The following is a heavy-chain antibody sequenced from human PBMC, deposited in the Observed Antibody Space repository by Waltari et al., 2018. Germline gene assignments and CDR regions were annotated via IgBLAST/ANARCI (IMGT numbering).Heavy chain of an antibody. CDR1: GGSFSGYY. V-gene: IGHV4-34*01. CDR2: IKHSGST. J-gene: IGHJ4*02. CDR3: ARVESSSPIDY. D-gene: IGHD6-6*01. Sequence: QVQLQQWGAGLLKPSETLSLTCAVYGGSFSGYYWSWIRQPPGKGLEWIGEIKHSGSTNYNPSLKSRVTISVDTSKNQFSLKLSSVTAADTAVYYCARVESSSPIDYWGQGTLVTVSS.